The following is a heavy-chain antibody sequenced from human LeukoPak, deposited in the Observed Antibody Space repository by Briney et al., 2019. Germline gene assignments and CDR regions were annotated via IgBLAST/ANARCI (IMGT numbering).Heavy chain of an antibody. CDR3: VRAHLVRGVIRNYYYGMDV. D-gene: IGHD3-10*01. CDR2: INQDGIEK. V-gene: IGHV3-7*01. CDR1: GFTFSDYW. J-gene: IGHJ6*02. Sequence: QSGGSLRLSCAASGFTFSDYWMSWVRQAPGKGLEWVANINQDGIEKYYVDSVKGRVITSRDNAKNSLYLQMNSLRAEDTAVYYCVRAHLVRGVIRNYYYGMDVWGQGTTVTVSS.